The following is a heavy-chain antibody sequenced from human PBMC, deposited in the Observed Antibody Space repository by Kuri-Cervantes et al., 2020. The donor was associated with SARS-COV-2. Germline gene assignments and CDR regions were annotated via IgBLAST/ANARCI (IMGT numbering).Heavy chain of an antibody. V-gene: IGHV4-34*01. Sequence: GSLRLSCAVYGGSFSGYYWSWIHQPPGKGLEWIGEINHSGSTNHNPSLKSRVTISVDTSKNQFSLKLSSVTAADTAVYYCARDGGGARDYYYGMDVWGQGTTVTVSS. CDR1: GGSFSGYY. CDR3: ARDGGGARDYYYGMDV. D-gene: IGHD4-23*01. J-gene: IGHJ6*02. CDR2: INHSGST.